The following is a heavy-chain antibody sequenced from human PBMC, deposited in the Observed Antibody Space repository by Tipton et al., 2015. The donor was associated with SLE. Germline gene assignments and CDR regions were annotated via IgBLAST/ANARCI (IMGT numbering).Heavy chain of an antibody. CDR1: GGSINNSY. Sequence: GSLRLSCTAPGGSINNSYWNWIRQPPGKAPEWIGYIYYSGSTNYNPSLKSRVTISVDTSKNQISLQLSSVTAADTAVYYCASSYSDYGMDVWGQGTTVTVSS. CDR3: ASSYSDYGMDV. V-gene: IGHV4-59*01. D-gene: IGHD3-10*01. CDR2: IYYSGST. J-gene: IGHJ6*02.